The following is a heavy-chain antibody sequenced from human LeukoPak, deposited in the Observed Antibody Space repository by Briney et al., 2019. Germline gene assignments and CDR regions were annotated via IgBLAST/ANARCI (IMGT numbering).Heavy chain of an antibody. CDR1: GFTFSSYP. D-gene: IGHD1-14*01. V-gene: IGHV3-23*01. J-gene: IGHJ4*02. CDR3: AARPRMPPRFDN. CDR2: ISNGGGSA. Sequence: GGSLRLSCAGSGFTFSSYPMSWVRQAPGKGLQWVSAISNGGGSAYYADSVKGRFTISRDNSESTLYLQMNSLRAEDTAIYYCAARPRMPPRFDNWGQGTLVTVSS.